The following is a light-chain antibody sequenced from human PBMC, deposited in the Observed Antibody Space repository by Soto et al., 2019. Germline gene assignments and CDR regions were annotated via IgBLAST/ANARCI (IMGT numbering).Light chain of an antibody. CDR2: AAS. CDR1: QAIGSD. J-gene: IGKJ1*01. V-gene: IGKV1-6*01. Sequence: AIQMTQSPSSLSASVGDRVTITCRASQAIGSDLGWYQQIPGKAPKLLIYAASRLHSGVPSKFSGSGSGSDFTLTISSLQPEDFATYYCLQNYRSPWTFGQGTKVELK. CDR3: LQNYRSPWT.